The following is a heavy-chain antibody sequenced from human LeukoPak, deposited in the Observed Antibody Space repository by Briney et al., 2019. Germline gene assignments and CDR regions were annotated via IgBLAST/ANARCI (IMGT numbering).Heavy chain of an antibody. CDR3: ARESGATVDY. J-gene: IGHJ4*02. CDR1: GYAFTHYV. Sequence: ASVKVSCKTSGYAFTHYVISWVRQAPGQGLEWMGRISPYNGNTKYAQKLQGRVTMTRNTSISTAYMELSSLRSEDTAVYYCARESGATVDYWGQGTLVTVSS. V-gene: IGHV1-18*01. D-gene: IGHD1-26*01. CDR2: ISPYNGNT.